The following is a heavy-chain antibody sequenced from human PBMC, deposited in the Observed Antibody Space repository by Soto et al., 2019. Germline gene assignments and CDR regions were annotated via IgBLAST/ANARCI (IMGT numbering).Heavy chain of an antibody. CDR2: IWYDGSNK. D-gene: IGHD5-18*01. CDR1: GFTFSSYG. Sequence: HPGGSLRLSCAASGFTFSSYGMHWVRQAPGKGLEWVAVIWYDGSNKYYADSVKGRFTISRDNSKNTLYLQMNSLRAEDTAVYYCARATAMVRQYYGMDVWGQGTTVTVSS. J-gene: IGHJ6*02. V-gene: IGHV3-33*01. CDR3: ARATAMVRQYYGMDV.